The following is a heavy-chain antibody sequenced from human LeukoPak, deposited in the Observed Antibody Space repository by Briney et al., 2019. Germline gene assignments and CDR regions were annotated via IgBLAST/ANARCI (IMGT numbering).Heavy chain of an antibody. D-gene: IGHD3-10*02. CDR2: ISSSGSTI. CDR3: AELGITMIGGV. Sequence: GGSLRLSCAATGFTVSSNYMNWVRQAPGKGLEWVSYISSSGSTIYYADSVKGRFTISRDNAKNSLYLQMNSLRAEDTAVYYCAELGITMIGGVWGKGTTVTISS. J-gene: IGHJ6*04. V-gene: IGHV3-48*03. CDR1: GFTVSSNY.